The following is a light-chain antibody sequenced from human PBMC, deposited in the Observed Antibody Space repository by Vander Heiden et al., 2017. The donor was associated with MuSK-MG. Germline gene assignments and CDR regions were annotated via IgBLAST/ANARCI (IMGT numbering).Light chain of an antibody. CDR1: QSVTSRN. V-gene: IGKV3-20*01. J-gene: IGKJ1*01. Sequence: ETVSTQSPGTLSLSPGERANLTCRASQSVTSRNLAWYQQRPSQAPRLLIYGASSRATSIPDRFSGSGSGTDFTLTISRLEPEDFAVYHCQQYGSSPRWTFGQGTKVEI. CDR2: GAS. CDR3: QQYGSSPRWT.